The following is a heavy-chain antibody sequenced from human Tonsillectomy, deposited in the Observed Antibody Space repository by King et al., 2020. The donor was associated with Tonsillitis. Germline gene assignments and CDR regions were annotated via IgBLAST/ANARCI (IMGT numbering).Heavy chain of an antibody. Sequence: VQLVESGGGVVQPGRSLRLSCAASGFTFSSYAMHWVRQAPGKGLEWVALISYDGSNKYYAHSVKGRFTISRDNSKNTLYLQMNSLRAEDTAVYYCARDVRFGYGYYWGQGTLVTVSS. J-gene: IGHJ4*02. CDR2: ISYDGSNK. V-gene: IGHV3-30*04. CDR3: ARDVRFGYGYY. D-gene: IGHD5-18*01. CDR1: GFTFSSYA.